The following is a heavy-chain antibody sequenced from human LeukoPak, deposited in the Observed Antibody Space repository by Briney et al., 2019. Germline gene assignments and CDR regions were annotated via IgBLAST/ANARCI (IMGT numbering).Heavy chain of an antibody. D-gene: IGHD2-15*01. Sequence: GESLKISCKGSGYSFTSYWIGWARQMPGKGLEWMGIIYPGDSDTRYSPSFQGQVTISADKSISTAYLQWSSLKASDTAMYYCARQLKYCSGGSCYSGATTLDYWGQGTLVTVSS. CDR2: IYPGDSDT. J-gene: IGHJ4*02. CDR3: ARQLKYCSGGSCYSGATTLDY. V-gene: IGHV5-51*01. CDR1: GYSFTSYW.